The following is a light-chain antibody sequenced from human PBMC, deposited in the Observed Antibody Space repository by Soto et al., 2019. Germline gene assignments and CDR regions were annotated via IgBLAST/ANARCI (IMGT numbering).Light chain of an antibody. CDR1: QRVSSF. CDR2: DSS. CDR3: QQRRDWPIT. V-gene: IGKV3-11*01. Sequence: EIVLTQSPATLSLSPGERATLSCRASQRVSSFLAWYLQKPGQSPRLLIYDSSNRATGVPARFSGSGSGTDFTLTISSLEPEDFAVYYCQQRRDWPITFGGGTKVEIK. J-gene: IGKJ4*01.